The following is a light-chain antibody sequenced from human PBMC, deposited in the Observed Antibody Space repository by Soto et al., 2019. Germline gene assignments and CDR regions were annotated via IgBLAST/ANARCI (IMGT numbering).Light chain of an antibody. CDR3: MSFTSSNTYV. V-gene: IGLV2-14*03. CDR1: SSDVGAYNF. CDR2: DVA. Sequence: QSALTQPASVSGSPGQSITISCTGTSSDVGAYNFVSWYQHYPDKAPKVVIYDVANRPSGVSYRFSASKSGNTASLTISGLQAEDEADYYCMSFTSSNTYVLGTGTKLTVL. J-gene: IGLJ1*01.